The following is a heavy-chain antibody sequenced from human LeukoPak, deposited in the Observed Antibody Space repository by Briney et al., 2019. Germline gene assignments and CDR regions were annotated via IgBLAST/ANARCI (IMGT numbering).Heavy chain of an antibody. CDR3: AHRTTYYYDSSGYYAYYFDY. J-gene: IGHJ4*02. CDR1: GFSRSTSGVG. D-gene: IGHD3-22*01. CDR2: IYWDDDK. V-gene: IGHV2-5*02. Sequence: ESGPTLVNPTQTLTLTCTFSGFSRSTSGVGVGWIRQPPGKALEWLALIYWDDDKRYSPSLKSRLTITKDTSKNQVVLTMTNMDPVDTATYYCAHRTTYYYDSSGYYAYYFDYWGQGTLVTVSS.